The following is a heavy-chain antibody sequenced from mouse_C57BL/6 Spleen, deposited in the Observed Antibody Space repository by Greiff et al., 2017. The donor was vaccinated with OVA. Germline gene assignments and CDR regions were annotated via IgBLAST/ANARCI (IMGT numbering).Heavy chain of an antibody. V-gene: IGHV1-82*01. Sequence: VKLQESGPELVKPGASVKISCKASGYAFSSSWMNWVKQRPGKGLEWIGRIYPGDGDTNYNGKFKGKATLTADKSSSTAYMQLSSLTSEDSAVSVVSREETTTFDYWGQGTLLTVSS. CDR1: GYAFSSSW. J-gene: IGHJ2*01. CDR3: SREETTTFDY. CDR2: IYPGDGDT. D-gene: IGHD1-1*01.